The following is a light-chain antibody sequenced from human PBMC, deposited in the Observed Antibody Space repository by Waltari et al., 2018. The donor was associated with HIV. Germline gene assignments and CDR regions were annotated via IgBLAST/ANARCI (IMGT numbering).Light chain of an antibody. J-gene: IGLJ3*02. V-gene: IGLV1-51*01. CDR3: GTWDSSLSAGV. CDR2: DND. CDR1: SSNIGNHF. Sequence: QSVLTQPPSVSAAPGQKVTISCSGSSSNIGNHFVSWYQQLPGTATKLLFYDNDPLPSGIADRFSGSKSGTSATLDITGLQTGDDANYYCGTWDSSLSAGVFGGGTKLTVL.